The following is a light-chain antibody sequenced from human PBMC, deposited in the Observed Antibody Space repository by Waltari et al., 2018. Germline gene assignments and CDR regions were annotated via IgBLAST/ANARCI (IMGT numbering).Light chain of an antibody. J-gene: IGKJ1*01. CDR2: GAS. Sequence: EIVMTQSPATLSVSPGERATLYCRASQSIRSNIAWYQQKPGQAPRLLIYGASTRATGIPARFSGSGSGTEFTLTISSLRSEDFAVYYCHQYNAWPPYTFGQGTKVEVK. CDR3: HQYNAWPPYT. CDR1: QSIRSN. V-gene: IGKV3-15*01.